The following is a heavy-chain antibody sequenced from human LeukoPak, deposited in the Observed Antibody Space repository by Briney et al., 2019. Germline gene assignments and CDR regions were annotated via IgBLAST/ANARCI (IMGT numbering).Heavy chain of an antibody. V-gene: IGHV4-4*07. CDR1: GGSISSYY. CDR2: IYTSGST. CDR3: ARDSGYCSSTSRSPANWFDP. D-gene: IGHD2-2*03. J-gene: IGHJ5*02. Sequence: SETLSLTCTVSGGSISSYYWRWIRQPAGKGLEWIGRIYTSGSTNYNPSLKSRVTMSVDTSKNQFSLKLSSVTAADTAVYYCARDSGYCSSTSRSPANWFDPWGQGTLVTVSS.